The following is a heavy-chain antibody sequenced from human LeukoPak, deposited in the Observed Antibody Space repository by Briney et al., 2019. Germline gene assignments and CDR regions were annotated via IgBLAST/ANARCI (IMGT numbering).Heavy chain of an antibody. V-gene: IGHV3-33*06. Sequence: GGSLRLSCAASGFTFSSYGMHWVRQAPGKGLEWVAVIWYDGSNKYYADSVKGRFTISRDNSKNTLYLQMNSLRAEDTAVYYCAKRNSGYDWGYFDYWGQGTLVTVSS. CDR2: IWYDGSNK. D-gene: IGHD5-12*01. CDR3: AKRNSGYDWGYFDY. CDR1: GFTFSSYG. J-gene: IGHJ4*02.